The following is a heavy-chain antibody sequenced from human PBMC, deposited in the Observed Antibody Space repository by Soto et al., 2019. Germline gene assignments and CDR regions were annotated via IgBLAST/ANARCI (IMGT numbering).Heavy chain of an antibody. J-gene: IGHJ4*02. V-gene: IGHV3-23*01. CDR1: GFTFSSYA. CDR2: ISGSDGST. D-gene: IGHD6-13*01. CDR3: ARRSSSWYFDY. Sequence: EVQLLESGGGLVQPGGSLRLSCEASGFTFSSYAMKWVRQAPGKGLEWVSVISGSDGSTYYADSVKGRFTISRDNSKNTLNLQMNSLRAEDTAVYYCARRSSSWYFDYWGQGTLVTVSS.